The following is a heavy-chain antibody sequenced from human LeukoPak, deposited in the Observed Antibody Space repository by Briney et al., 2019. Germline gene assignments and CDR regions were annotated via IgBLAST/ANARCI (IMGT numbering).Heavy chain of an antibody. J-gene: IGHJ6*03. V-gene: IGHV3-64*01. CDR2: ISSNGGGT. CDR3: ARGSCSGTSCQGYMDV. D-gene: IGHD2-2*01. Sequence: GGSLRLSCAASGFTFSTYAIHWVRQAPGKGLEYVSGISSNGGGTYYANSVKGRFTISRDNSKNTLYLQMGSLRAEDMAVYHCARGSCSGTSCQGYMDVRGKGTTVTVSS. CDR1: GFTFSTYA.